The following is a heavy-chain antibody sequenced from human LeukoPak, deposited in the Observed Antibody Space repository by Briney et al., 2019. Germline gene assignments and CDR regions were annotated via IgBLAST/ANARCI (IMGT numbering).Heavy chain of an antibody. Sequence: SGEPLQISCKGSGYSFTSYWIGWVRQMPGKGLEWMGIIYPGDSDTRYSPSFQGQVTISADKPNSTAYLQWSSLKASDTAMYYCARHTQNWNYFDYWGQGTLVTVSS. CDR2: IYPGDSDT. CDR1: GYSFTSYW. CDR3: ARHTQNWNYFDY. D-gene: IGHD1-1*01. J-gene: IGHJ4*02. V-gene: IGHV5-51*01.